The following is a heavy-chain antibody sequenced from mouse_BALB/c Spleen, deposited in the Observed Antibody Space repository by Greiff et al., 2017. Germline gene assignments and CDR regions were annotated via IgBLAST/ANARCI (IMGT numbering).Heavy chain of an antibody. V-gene: IGHV1S81*02. CDR1: GYTFTSYY. CDR3: TRWGYDEGAWFAY. Sequence: QVQLKESGAELVKPGASVKLSCKASGYTFTSYYMYWVKQRPGQGLEWIGEINPSNGGTNFNEKFKSKATLTVDKSSSTAYMQLSSLTSEDSAVYYCTRWGYDEGAWFAYWGQGTLVTVSA. J-gene: IGHJ3*01. D-gene: IGHD2-14*01. CDR2: INPSNGGT.